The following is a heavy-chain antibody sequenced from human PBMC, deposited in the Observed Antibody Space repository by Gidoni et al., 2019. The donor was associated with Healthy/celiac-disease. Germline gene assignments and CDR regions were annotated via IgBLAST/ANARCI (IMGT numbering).Heavy chain of an antibody. J-gene: IGHJ4*02. CDR1: GFTFSSYA. CDR2: ISVSGGST. D-gene: IGHD6-19*01. Sequence: EVQLLESGGGLVQPGGSLRLSCAASGFTFSSYAMGWVRQGPGKGLEWVSAISVSGGSTYYAYSVKGRFTISRDNSKNTLYLQMNSLRAEDTAVYYCAKSGSQWLVPCWFDYWGQGTLVTVSS. V-gene: IGHV3-23*01. CDR3: AKSGSQWLVPCWFDY.